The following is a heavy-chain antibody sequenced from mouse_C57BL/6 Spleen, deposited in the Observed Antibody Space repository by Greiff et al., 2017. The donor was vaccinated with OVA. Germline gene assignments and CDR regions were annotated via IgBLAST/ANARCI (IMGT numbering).Heavy chain of an antibody. J-gene: IGHJ1*03. CDR2: IDPSDSET. CDR3: GSPLYGSSNFDV. Sequence: QVQLQQPGAELVRPGSSVKLSCKASGYTFTSYWMHWVKQRPIQGLEWIGNIDPSDSETHYNQKFKDKATLTVDKSSSTAYMQLSSLTSEDSAVYYCGSPLYGSSNFDVWGTGTTVTVSS. CDR1: GYTFTSYW. D-gene: IGHD1-1*01. V-gene: IGHV1-52*01.